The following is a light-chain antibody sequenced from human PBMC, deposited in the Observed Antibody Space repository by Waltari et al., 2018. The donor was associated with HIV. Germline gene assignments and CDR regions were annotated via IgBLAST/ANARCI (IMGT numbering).Light chain of an antibody. CDR2: EFS. CDR3: SSYTTIDGTVI. CDR1: KGDIGARNY. V-gene: IGLV2-14*01. J-gene: IGLJ2*01. Sequence: QSALPQPASVSGTPGQPITISCRGTKGDIGARNYVSWYQQMPGKSPKLLISEFSSRASDISARFSASKSGNTASLTISGLQIEDEANYYCSSYTTIDGTVIFGGGTTVTVL.